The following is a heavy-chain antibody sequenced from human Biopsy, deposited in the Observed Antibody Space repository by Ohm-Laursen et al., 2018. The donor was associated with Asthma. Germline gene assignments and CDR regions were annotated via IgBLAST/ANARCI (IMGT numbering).Heavy chain of an antibody. CDR3: ARDAWELQKPYAYYFDY. CDR2: ISYDGSNK. J-gene: IGHJ4*02. Sequence: SLRLSCAASGFTFSSYAMHWVRQAPGKGLEWVAVISYDGSNKYYTDSVKGRFTISRDNSKNTLYLQMNSLRAEDTAVYYCARDAWELQKPYAYYFDYWGQGTLVTVSS. D-gene: IGHD1-26*01. CDR1: GFTFSSYA. V-gene: IGHV3-30-3*01.